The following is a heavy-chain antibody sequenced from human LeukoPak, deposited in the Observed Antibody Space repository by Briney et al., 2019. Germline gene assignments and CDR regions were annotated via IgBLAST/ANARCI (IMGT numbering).Heavy chain of an antibody. Sequence: GGSLRLSCAASGFTFSTYALHWVRQAPGKGLEWVAVTSYNGNNNYYTDSVKGRFTISRDNSKNTLYLQMNSLRVEDTAVYYRARALNSAWHNIDHWGQRTLVTVPS. D-gene: IGHD6-19*01. V-gene: IGHV3-30*04. CDR2: TSYNGNNN. CDR1: GFTFSTYA. CDR3: ARALNSAWHNIDH. J-gene: IGHJ5*02.